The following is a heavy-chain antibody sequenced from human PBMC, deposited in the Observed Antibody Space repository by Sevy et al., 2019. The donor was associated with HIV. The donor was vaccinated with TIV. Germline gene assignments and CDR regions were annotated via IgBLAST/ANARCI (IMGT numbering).Heavy chain of an antibody. J-gene: IGHJ4*02. CDR3: AILVGATGQVDY. CDR2: IYYSGST. CDR1: GGSISSYY. Sequence: SETLSLTCTVSGGSISSYYWSWIRQPPGKGLEWIGYIYYSGSTNYNPSLKNRVTISVDTSKNQFSLKLSSVTAADTAVYYCAILVGATGQVDYWGQGTLVTVSS. V-gene: IGHV4-59*01. D-gene: IGHD1-26*01.